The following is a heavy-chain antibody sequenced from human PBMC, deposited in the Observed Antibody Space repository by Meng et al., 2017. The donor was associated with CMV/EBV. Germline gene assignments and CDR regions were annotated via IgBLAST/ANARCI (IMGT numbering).Heavy chain of an antibody. CDR1: GGSFSGYY. CDR2: INHSGST. CDR3: ARGGNWFDP. Sequence: VQLQQWGAGLLKPSEPLSLTCAGYGGSFSGYYWSWIRQPPGKGLEWIGEINHSGSTNYNPSLKSRVTISVDTSKNQFSLKLSSVTAADTAVYYCARGGNWFDPWGQGTLVTVSS. J-gene: IGHJ5*02. V-gene: IGHV4-34*01.